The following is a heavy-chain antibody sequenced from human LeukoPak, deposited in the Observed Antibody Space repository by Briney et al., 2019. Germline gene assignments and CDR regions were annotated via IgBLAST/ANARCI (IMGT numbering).Heavy chain of an antibody. J-gene: IGHJ4*02. Sequence: GGSLRLSCAASGFTFSSYDMNWVRQAPGKGLEGVSGISGSGGSTYSADSVKGRFTVSRDNSKNTLYLQMNSLRAEDTAVYYCARTKPQQFDILSWGQGTLVTVSS. CDR2: ISGSGGST. CDR3: ARTKPQQFDILS. D-gene: IGHD3-9*01. V-gene: IGHV3-23*01. CDR1: GFTFSSYD.